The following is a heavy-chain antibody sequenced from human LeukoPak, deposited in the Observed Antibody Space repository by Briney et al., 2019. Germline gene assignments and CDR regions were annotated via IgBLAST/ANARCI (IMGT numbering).Heavy chain of an antibody. CDR3: ARVRRFYCDY. CDR2: ISYDSNYR. D-gene: IGHD3-10*01. V-gene: IGHV3-30*01. J-gene: IGHJ4*02. CDR1: GFTFSHYP. Sequence: GGSLRLSCAASGFTFSHYPMHWVRQAPGKGLEWVAVISYDSNYRYYADSVKGRFTISRGNSNNTLYLQIDSLRPEDTAMYFCARVRRFYCDYWGQGTLVTVSS.